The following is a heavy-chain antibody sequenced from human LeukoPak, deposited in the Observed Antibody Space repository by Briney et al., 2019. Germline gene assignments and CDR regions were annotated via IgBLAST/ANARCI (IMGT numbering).Heavy chain of an antibody. J-gene: IGHJ4*02. CDR1: GFTFSDHY. CDR2: ISGSGGRT. CDR3: AKEENYYDSSGYRHNAY. D-gene: IGHD3-22*01. Sequence: GGSLRLSCAASGFTFSDHYMDWVRQAPGKGLEWVSAISGSGGRTYYADSVKGRFTISRDNSKNTLYLQMNSLRAEDTAVYYCAKEENYYDSSGYRHNAYWGQGTLVTVPS. V-gene: IGHV3-23*01.